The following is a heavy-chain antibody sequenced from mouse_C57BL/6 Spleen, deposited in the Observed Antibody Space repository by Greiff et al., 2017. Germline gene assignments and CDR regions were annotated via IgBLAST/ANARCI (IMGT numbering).Heavy chain of an antibody. V-gene: IGHV1-47*01. CDR3: ARGRYDGYPYWYFDV. CDR2: FHPYNDDT. D-gene: IGHD2-3*01. J-gene: IGHJ1*03. CDR1: GYTFTTYP. Sequence: QVQLQQSGAELVKPGASVKMSCKASGYTFTTYPIEWMKQNHGKSLEWIGNFHPYNDDTKYNAKFKGKATLTVEKSSSKVYLELSRLTSDDSAVYYCARGRYDGYPYWYFDVWGTGTTVTVSS.